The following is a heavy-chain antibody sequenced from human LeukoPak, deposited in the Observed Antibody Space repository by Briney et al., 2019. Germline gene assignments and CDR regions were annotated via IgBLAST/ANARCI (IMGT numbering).Heavy chain of an antibody. Sequence: GGSLRLSCAASGFTFSSYSMNWVRQAPGKGLAWLALLSSDGSNEYYADSVKGRFTISRDYSKNTLYLQMDRLRLEDTAIYYCARDDYGDYIPAYWGQGTLVTVSS. CDR3: ARDDYGDYIPAY. D-gene: IGHD4-17*01. J-gene: IGHJ4*02. CDR1: GFTFSSYS. V-gene: IGHV3-30*03. CDR2: LSSDGSNE.